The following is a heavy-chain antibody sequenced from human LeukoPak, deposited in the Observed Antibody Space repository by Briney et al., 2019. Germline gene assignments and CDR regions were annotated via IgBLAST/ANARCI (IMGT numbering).Heavy chain of an antibody. D-gene: IGHD5-18*01. CDR3: TTGALRVSGYSYGYGYDY. V-gene: IGHV3-15*01. Sequence: GGSLRLSCAASGFTFSNAWMSWVRQAPGKGLEWVGRIKSKTDGGTTDYAAPVKGRFTISRDDSKNTLYLQMNSLKTEDTAVYYCTTGALRVSGYSYGYGYDYWGQGTLVTVSS. CDR2: IKSKTDGGTT. J-gene: IGHJ4*02. CDR1: GFTFSNAW.